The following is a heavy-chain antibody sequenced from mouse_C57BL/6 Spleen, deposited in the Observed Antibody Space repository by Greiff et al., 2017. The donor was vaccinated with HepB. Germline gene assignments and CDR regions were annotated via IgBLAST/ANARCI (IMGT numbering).Heavy chain of an antibody. CDR2: IRNKANGYTT. J-gene: IGHJ4*01. D-gene: IGHD3-2*02. Sequence: EVKLVESGGGLVQPGGSLSLSCAASGFTFTDYYMSWVRQPPGKALEWLGFIRNKANGYTTEYSASVKGRFTISRDNSQSILYLQMNALRAEDLATYYCARSLDSSGYDYAMDYWGQGTSVTVSS. V-gene: IGHV7-3*01. CDR3: ARSLDSSGYDYAMDY. CDR1: GFTFTDYY.